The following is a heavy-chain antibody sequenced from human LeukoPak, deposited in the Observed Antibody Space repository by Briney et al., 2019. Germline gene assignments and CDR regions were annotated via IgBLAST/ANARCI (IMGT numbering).Heavy chain of an antibody. D-gene: IGHD3-3*01. J-gene: IGHJ6*03. CDR3: ARDRGVLEWSGPYYMDV. Sequence: VGSLRLSCAASGFTFDDYGMSWVRQAPGKGLEWVSGINWNGGSTGYADSVKGRFTISRDNAKNSLYLQMNSLRAEDTALYYCARDRGVLEWSGPYYMDVWGKGTTVTVSS. CDR2: INWNGGST. V-gene: IGHV3-20*04. CDR1: GFTFDDYG.